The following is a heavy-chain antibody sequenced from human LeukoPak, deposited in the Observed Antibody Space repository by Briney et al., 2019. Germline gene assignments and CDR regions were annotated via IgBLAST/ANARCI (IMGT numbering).Heavy chain of an antibody. D-gene: IGHD1-20*01. CDR3: ARLITAPYYFDY. CDR1: GFSFSSYA. J-gene: IGHJ4*02. CDR2: MSSSDDGR. Sequence: GGSLRLSCATSGFSFSSYAMSWVRQAPGKGLEWVSAMSSSDDGRYYAASVRGRFTISRDTSRSTLYLQMNSLRAEDTAVYYCARLITAPYYFDYWGQGTLVTVSS. V-gene: IGHV3-23*01.